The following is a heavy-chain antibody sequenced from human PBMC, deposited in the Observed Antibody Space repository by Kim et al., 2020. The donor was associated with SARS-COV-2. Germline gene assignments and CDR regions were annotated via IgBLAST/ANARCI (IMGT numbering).Heavy chain of an antibody. CDR3: AKIVGATLDY. CDR1: GYTFISYG. Sequence: ASVKVSCKTSGYTFISYGITWVRQAPGRGLEWMGWISAYNNSTDYAQKLQGRVTMTIDISTTTGYMELRSLRSDDTAVYYCAKIVGATLDYWGQGTLVTVSS. D-gene: IGHD1-26*01. J-gene: IGHJ4*02. CDR2: ISAYNNST. V-gene: IGHV1-18*01.